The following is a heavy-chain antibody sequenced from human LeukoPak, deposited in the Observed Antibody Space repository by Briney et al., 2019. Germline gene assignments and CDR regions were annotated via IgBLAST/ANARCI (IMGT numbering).Heavy chain of an antibody. J-gene: IGHJ4*02. CDR2: INPNSGGK. CDR1: GYTFTGYY. CDR3: ARAVTQLLYYFDY. D-gene: IGHD2-2*01. Sequence: ASVKVSCKASGYTFTGYYMHWVRQAPGQGLEWVGWINPNSGGKNYAQKFQGRVTMTRDTSISTAYMELSRLRSDDTAVYYCARAVTQLLYYFDYWGQGTLVTVSS. V-gene: IGHV1-2*02.